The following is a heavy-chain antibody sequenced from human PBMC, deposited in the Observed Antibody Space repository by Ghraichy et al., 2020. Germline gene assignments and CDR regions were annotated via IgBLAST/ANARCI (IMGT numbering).Heavy chain of an antibody. CDR1: GGSISSGGYS. J-gene: IGHJ6*04. V-gene: IGHV4-30-4*07. Sequence: SLNISCAVSGGSISSGGYSWSWIRQPPGKGLEWIGYIYYSGSTYYNPSLKSRVTISVDTSKNQLSLKLSSVTAADTAVYYCAREQDAMDVWGKGTTVTVSS. CDR2: IYYSGST. CDR3: AREQDAMDV.